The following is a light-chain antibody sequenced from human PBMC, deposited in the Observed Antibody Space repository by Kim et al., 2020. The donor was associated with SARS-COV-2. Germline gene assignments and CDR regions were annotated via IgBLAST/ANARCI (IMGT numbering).Light chain of an antibody. J-gene: IGKJ4*01. CDR3: QQYGESPLT. CDR1: QSLGNNY. V-gene: IGKV3-20*01. CDR2: GAS. Sequence: EIVLTQSPGTLSLSPGDRATLSCRDSQSLGNNYLAWYQQKPGQAPRHLIYGASVRATGIPDRFSGSGSGTDFTLTISRLEPEDFAVYFCQQYGESPLTFGGGTKVDIK.